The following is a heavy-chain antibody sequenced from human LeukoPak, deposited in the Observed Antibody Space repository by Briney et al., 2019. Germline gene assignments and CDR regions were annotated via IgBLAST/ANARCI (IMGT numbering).Heavy chain of an antibody. D-gene: IGHD5-18*01. V-gene: IGHV4-30-2*01. CDR2: IYHSGST. CDR3: ARDRGYSYGAWDY. J-gene: IGHJ4*02. Sequence: SQTLSLTCTVSGGSISSGGYYWSWIRQPPGEGLEWIGYIYHSGSTYYNPSLKSRVTISVDRSKNQFSLKLSSVTAADTAVYYCARDRGYSYGAWDYWGQGTLVTVSS. CDR1: GGSISSGGYY.